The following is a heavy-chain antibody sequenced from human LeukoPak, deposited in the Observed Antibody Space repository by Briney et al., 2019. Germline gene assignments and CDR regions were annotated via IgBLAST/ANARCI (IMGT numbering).Heavy chain of an antibody. CDR3: AKRLRPCDILTGYFDY. V-gene: IGHV3-30*02. D-gene: IGHD3-9*01. CDR2: IRYDGSNK. CDR1: GFTFSSYG. Sequence: GGSLRLSCAASGFTFSSYGMHWVRQAPGKGLEWVAFIRYDGSNKYYADSVKGRFTISRDNSKNTLYLQMNSLRAEDTAVYYCAKRLRPCDILTGYFDYWGQGTLVTVSS. J-gene: IGHJ4*02.